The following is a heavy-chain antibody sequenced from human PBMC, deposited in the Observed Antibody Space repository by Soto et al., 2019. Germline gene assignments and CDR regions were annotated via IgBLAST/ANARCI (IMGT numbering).Heavy chain of an antibody. J-gene: IGHJ6*02. Sequence: GGSLRLSCVGSGFDFRHFGMHWVRQAPGKGLEWVALITYDGTYSHYSDVVKGRFTIARDDDTATVSLQMDNLTPEDTALCYCAKARGRNNWVNYYGLDVWGQGTTVTVSS. CDR2: ITYDGTYS. CDR3: AKARGRNNWVNYYGLDV. V-gene: IGHV3-30*02. CDR1: GFDFRHFG. D-gene: IGHD1-1*01.